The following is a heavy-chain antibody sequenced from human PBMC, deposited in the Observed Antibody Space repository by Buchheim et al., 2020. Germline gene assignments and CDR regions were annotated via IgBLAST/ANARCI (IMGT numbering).Heavy chain of an antibody. CDR2: INSEGNRT. V-gene: IGHV3-74*01. CDR3: ARDYVDTSSYYYGMDV. D-gene: IGHD5-18*01. J-gene: IGHJ6*02. CDR1: GFTFNTYW. Sequence: EVQLVESGGGLVQPGGSLRLSCVASGFTFNTYWMHWVRQVPGKGLVWVSRINSEGNRTSHADSVEGRFTISRDNAKNTLYLQMNSLTVEDTAVYYCARDYVDTSSYYYGMDVWGQGTT.